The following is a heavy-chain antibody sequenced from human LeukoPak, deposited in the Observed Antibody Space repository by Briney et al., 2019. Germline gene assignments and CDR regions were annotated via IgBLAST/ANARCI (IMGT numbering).Heavy chain of an antibody. CDR2: INHSGST. CDR3: ARGGFYCGDDCYVDY. V-gene: IGHV4-34*01. D-gene: IGHD2-21*02. J-gene: IGHJ4*02. CDR1: GGSFSYYY. Sequence: SETLSLTCAIYGGSFSYYYWSWIRQPPEKGLEWIGEINHSGSTNHNPSLKSRVTISVDTSKNPFSLKLSSVTAADTAVYYCARGGFYCGDDCYVDYWGQGTLVTVSS.